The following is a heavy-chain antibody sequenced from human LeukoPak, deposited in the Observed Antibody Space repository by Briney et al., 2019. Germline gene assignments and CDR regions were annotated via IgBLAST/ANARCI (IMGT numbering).Heavy chain of an antibody. CDR3: ARDSDRGAYDY. CDR2: IKHDGSET. J-gene: IGHJ4*02. CDR1: GFTFTNYW. Sequence: GGSLRLSCAASGFTFTNYWMSWVRQAPGKGPEWVANIKHDGSETYYLDSVKGRFTISRDNAKNSLYLQMSSLRADDTAVYYCARDSDRGAYDYWGQGTLVTVSS. V-gene: IGHV3-7*01. D-gene: IGHD2-21*01.